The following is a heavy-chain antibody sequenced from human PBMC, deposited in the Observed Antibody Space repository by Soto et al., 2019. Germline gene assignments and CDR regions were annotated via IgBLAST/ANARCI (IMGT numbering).Heavy chain of an antibody. D-gene: IGHD1-20*01. Sequence: ASVKVSCKASGYTFTSYYMHWVRQAPGQGLEWMGIINPSGGNTGYAQKFQGRVTITTNTSTSTAYMELSSLRSEDTAVYYCARDLRNNWNGRYYYYGMDVWGQGTTVTVSS. CDR1: GYTFTSYY. CDR2: INPSGGNT. J-gene: IGHJ6*02. V-gene: IGHV1-46*01. CDR3: ARDLRNNWNGRYYYYGMDV.